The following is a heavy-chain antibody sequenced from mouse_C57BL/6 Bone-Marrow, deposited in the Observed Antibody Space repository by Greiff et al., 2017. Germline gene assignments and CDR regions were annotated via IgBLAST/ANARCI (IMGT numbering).Heavy chain of an antibody. Sequence: EVKVVESGGDLVKPGGSLKLSCAASGFTFSSYGMSWVRQTPDKRLEWVATISSGGSYTYYPDSVKGRFTISRDNAKNTLYLQMSSLKSEDTAMYYCARPLDSSGYRVYFDYWGQGTTLTVSS. CDR1: GFTFSSYG. D-gene: IGHD3-2*02. J-gene: IGHJ2*01. V-gene: IGHV5-6*01. CDR2: ISSGGSYT. CDR3: ARPLDSSGYRVYFDY.